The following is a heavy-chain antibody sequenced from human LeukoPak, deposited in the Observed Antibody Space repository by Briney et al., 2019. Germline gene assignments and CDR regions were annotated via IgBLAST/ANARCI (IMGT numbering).Heavy chain of an antibody. J-gene: IGHJ3*02. Sequence: GGSLRLSCAASGFTFSSHSMSWVRQAPGKGLEWVANIKKDGSEKYYVDSVKGRFTISRDNAKNSLYLQMNSLRAEDTAVYYCAHRTPMVDNAFDIWGQGTMVTVSS. CDR2: IKKDGSEK. CDR3: AHRTPMVDNAFDI. CDR1: GFTFSSHS. V-gene: IGHV3-7*01. D-gene: IGHD5-18*01.